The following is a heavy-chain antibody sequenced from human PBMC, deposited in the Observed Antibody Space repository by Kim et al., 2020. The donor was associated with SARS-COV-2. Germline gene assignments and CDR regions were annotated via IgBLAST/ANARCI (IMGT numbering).Heavy chain of an antibody. CDR1: GFTVSSNY. CDR2: IYSGGST. D-gene: IGHD3-22*01. CDR3: ARDKLEDPDDYDSSGYSAFDI. J-gene: IGHJ3*02. V-gene: IGHV3-53*01. Sequence: GGSLRLSCAASGFTVSSNYMSWVRQAPGKGLEWVSVIYSGGSTYYADSVKGRFTISRDNSKNTLYLQMNSLRAEDTAVYYCARDKLEDPDDYDSSGYSAFDIWGQGTMVTVSS.